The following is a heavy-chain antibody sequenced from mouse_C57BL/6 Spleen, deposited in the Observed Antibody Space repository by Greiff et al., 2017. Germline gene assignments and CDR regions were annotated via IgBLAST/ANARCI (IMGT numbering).Heavy chain of an antibody. J-gene: IGHJ2*01. Sequence: VQLKESGPVLVKPGPSVKISCKASGFTFTDYYMHWVKQSHGKSLEWIGLVYPYNGGTSYNQKFKGKATLTVDTSSSTAYMELNSLTSEDSAVYYCAREDYGSSRYYFDYWGQGTTLTVSS. D-gene: IGHD1-1*01. CDR1: GFTFTDYY. CDR2: VYPYNGGT. V-gene: IGHV1-36*01. CDR3: AREDYGSSRYYFDY.